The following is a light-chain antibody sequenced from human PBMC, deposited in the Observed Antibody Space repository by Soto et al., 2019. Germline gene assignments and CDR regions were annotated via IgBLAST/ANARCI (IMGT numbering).Light chain of an antibody. Sequence: DIQMTQSPSYVPASVGDRVTITFRASQGITSWLAWYQQKPGKAPKLLIYSASSLQGGVPSRFSGSGSGTYFTLTISSLQPEDFATYYCQQTNSFPLTFGGGTKVDIK. J-gene: IGKJ4*01. V-gene: IGKV1-12*01. CDR3: QQTNSFPLT. CDR1: QGITSW. CDR2: SAS.